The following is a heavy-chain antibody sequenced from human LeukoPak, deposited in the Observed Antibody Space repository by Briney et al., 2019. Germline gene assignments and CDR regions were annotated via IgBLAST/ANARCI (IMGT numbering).Heavy chain of an antibody. D-gene: IGHD5-18*01. CDR3: AKAGYSYGYLGRGYYFDY. CDR1: GFTFDDYT. J-gene: IGHJ4*02. V-gene: IGHV3-43*01. CDR2: ISWDGGST. Sequence: GGSLRLSCAASGFTFDDYTMHWVRQAPGKGLEWVSLISWDGGSTYYADSVKGRFTISRDNSKNSLYLQMNSLRTEDTALYYCAKAGYSYGYLGRGYYFDYWGQGTLVTVSS.